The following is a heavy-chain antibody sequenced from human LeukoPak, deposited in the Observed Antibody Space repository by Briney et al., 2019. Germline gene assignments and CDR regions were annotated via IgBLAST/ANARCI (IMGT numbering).Heavy chain of an antibody. J-gene: IGHJ3*02. D-gene: IGHD3-22*01. CDR1: RYSFTSYG. CDR3: ARDQTYYYDSSGADAFDI. CDR2: ICAYNGNT. Sequence: ASVNVSYKACRYSFTSYGLSWVRQAPGQGLEWMGWICAYNGNTNNAQNLQGRVTMTTDTSTSTAYMELRSLRSDDTAVYYCARDQTYYYDSSGADAFDIWGQGTMVTVSS. V-gene: IGHV1-18*01.